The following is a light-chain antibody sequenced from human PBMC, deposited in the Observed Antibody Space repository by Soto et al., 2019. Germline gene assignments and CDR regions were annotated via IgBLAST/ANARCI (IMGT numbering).Light chain of an antibody. CDR2: RAF. CDR3: QQYNNWPLT. CDR1: QSLSSSY. Sequence: EIVLTQSPGTLSLSPGERATLSFRASQSLSSSYLAWYQQKPGQAPRLLIYRAFTRATGIPARFSGSGFGTDFTLTISSLQSEDFAVYYCQQYNNWPLTFGGGTKVDIK. J-gene: IGKJ4*01. V-gene: IGKV3-15*01.